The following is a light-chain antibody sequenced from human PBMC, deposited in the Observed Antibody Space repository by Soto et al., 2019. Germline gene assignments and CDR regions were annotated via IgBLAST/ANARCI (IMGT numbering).Light chain of an antibody. CDR3: QSFDINVLALI. CDR1: NSNIGAGFG. V-gene: IGLV1-40*01. J-gene: IGLJ2*01. CDR2: SNT. Sequence: QAVVTQPPSVSGAPGQRVTISCTGGNSNIGAGFGVQWYEQFPRTAPRLHIYSNTNRPSGVPDRFSASKSGTSASLAITGLRAEDEADYDCQSFDINVLALIFGVGTKVTVL.